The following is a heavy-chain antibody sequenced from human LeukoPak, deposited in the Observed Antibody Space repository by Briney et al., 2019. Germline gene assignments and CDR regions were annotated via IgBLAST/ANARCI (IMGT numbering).Heavy chain of an antibody. V-gene: IGHV4-30-4*01. Sequence: SETLSLTCTVSGGSISSSSYYWSWIRQPPGKGLEWIGYIYYSGSTYYNPSLKSRVTISVDTSKNQFSLKLSSVTAADTAVYFCARVPAVAANFDYWGQGTLVTVSS. J-gene: IGHJ4*02. CDR3: ARVPAVAANFDY. CDR1: GGSISSSSYY. CDR2: IYYSGST. D-gene: IGHD6-19*01.